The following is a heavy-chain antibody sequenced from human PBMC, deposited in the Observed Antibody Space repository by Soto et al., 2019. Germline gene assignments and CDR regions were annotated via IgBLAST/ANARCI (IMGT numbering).Heavy chain of an antibody. CDR2: ISYDGYLK. D-gene: IGHD3-10*01. Sequence: GGSLRLSCAASGFTFSTYGMQWVRQAPGKGLEWVAVISYDGYLKYYVDAVKGRFTVARDNSKDTLFLEMNSLRVEDAAVYFCAKDFKVSGSHYGTLNYYYGMDVWGQGTTVTVSS. CDR1: GFTFSTYG. CDR3: AKDFKVSGSHYGTLNYYYGMDV. V-gene: IGHV3-30*18. J-gene: IGHJ6*02.